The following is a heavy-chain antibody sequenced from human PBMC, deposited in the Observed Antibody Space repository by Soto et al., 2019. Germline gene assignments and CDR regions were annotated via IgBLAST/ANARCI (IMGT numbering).Heavy chain of an antibody. J-gene: IGHJ4*02. D-gene: IGHD2-21*02. CDR1: GFSLSTSGMC. CDR2: IDWDDDK. Sequence: ESGPTLVNPTQTLTLTCTFSGFSLSTSGMCVSWIRQSPGKALEWLARIDWDDDKYYSTSLETRLTISKDTSKNQVVLTMTNMDPVDTATYYCAHIYCGGDCYSTNYFDYWGQGTLVTVSS. CDR3: AHIYCGGDCYSTNYFDY. V-gene: IGHV2-70*12.